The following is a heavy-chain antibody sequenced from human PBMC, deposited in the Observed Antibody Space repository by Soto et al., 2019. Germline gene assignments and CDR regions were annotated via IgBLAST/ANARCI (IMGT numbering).Heavy chain of an antibody. CDR2: ISYDGSNK. V-gene: IGHV3-30-3*01. D-gene: IGHD3-22*01. J-gene: IGHJ4*02. CDR1: GFTFSSYA. Sequence: QVQLVESGGGVVQPGRSLRLPCAASGFTFSSYAMHWVRQAPGKGLEWVAVISYDGSNKYYADSVKGRFTISRDNSKNTLYLQMNSLRAEDTAVYYCARGGGGYDSSGWSVYWGQGTLVTVSS. CDR3: ARGGGGYDSSGWSVY.